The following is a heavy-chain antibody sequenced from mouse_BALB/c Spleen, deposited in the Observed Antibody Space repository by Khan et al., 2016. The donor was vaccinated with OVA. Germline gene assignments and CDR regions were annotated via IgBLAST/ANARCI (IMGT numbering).Heavy chain of an antibody. V-gene: IGHV1-54*01. CDR1: GYAFTNYL. CDR3: KEGGCGGIAY. J-gene: IGHJ3*01. CDR2: INPGSGGT. Sequence: QVQLQQSGAELVRPGTSVKVSSKASGYAFTNYLIEWVKQRPGQGLEWIGVINPGSGGTNYNEKFKGKATLTADKFSSTAYMQLSSLTSDVSAVYFRKEGGCGGIAYWGQGTQVTVSA.